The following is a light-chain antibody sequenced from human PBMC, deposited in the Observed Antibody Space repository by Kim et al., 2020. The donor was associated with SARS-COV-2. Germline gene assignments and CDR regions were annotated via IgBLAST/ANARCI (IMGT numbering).Light chain of an antibody. CDR3: NSRDSNDNVV. V-gene: IGLV3-19*01. Sequence: SSELTQDPAVSVALVQTVRITCQGDSLRSYYATWYQQKPGQAPILVIYGKNNRPSGIPDRFSGSSSGNTASLTITGTQAVDEADYYCNSRDSNDNVVFGGVTQLTVL. J-gene: IGLJ2*01. CDR2: GKN. CDR1: SLRSYY.